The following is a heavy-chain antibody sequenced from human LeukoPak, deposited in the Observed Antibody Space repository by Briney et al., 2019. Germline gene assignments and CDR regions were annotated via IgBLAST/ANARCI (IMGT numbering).Heavy chain of an antibody. CDR2: ISAYNGNT. V-gene: IGHV1-18*01. CDR1: GYTFTSYG. D-gene: IGHD3-16*02. CDR3: ARGDVWGSYRYAIDY. J-gene: IGHJ4*02. Sequence: ASVKVSCKASGYTFTSYGISWVRQAPGQGLEWMGWISAYNGNTNYAQKLQGRVTMTTDTSTGTAYMELRSLRSDDTAVYYCARGDVWGSYRYAIDYWGQGTLVTVSS.